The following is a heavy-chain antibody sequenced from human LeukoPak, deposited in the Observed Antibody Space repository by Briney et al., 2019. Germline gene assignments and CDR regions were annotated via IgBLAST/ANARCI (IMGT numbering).Heavy chain of an antibody. Sequence: SETLSLTCTVSGGSVSSGSYYWSWIRQPPGKGLEWIGYIYYSGSTNYNPSLKSRVTISVDTSKNQFSLKLSSVTAADTAVYYCARDPYYYDSSGYSIWGQGTLVTVSS. CDR3: ARDPYYYDSSGYSI. CDR1: GGSVSSGSYY. D-gene: IGHD3-22*01. V-gene: IGHV4-61*01. J-gene: IGHJ4*02. CDR2: IYYSGST.